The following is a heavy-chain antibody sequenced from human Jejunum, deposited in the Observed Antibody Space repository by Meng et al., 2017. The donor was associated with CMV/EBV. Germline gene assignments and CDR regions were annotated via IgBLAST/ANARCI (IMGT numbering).Heavy chain of an antibody. D-gene: IGHD2/OR15-2a*01. J-gene: IGHJ5*02. CDR3: ATTLYPKPFLNHFDP. CDR2: RYYRETA. V-gene: IGHV4-59*01. CDR1: GGSITRYY. Sequence: SGGSITRYYVSWIRQPPGKGLEWIGYRYYRETAYSSPSLRSRVTISADTTTNQFSLRLTSVTPADAAVYFCATTLYPKPFLNHFDPWGQGTLVTVSS.